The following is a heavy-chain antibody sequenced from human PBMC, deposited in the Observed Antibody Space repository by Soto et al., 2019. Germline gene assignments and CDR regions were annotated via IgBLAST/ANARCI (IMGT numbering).Heavy chain of an antibody. D-gene: IGHD5-12*01. V-gene: IGHV3-64*01. CDR1: GFTFSRYA. J-gene: IGHJ4*02. CDR3: ARGSNGYPFDY. CDR2: ISSNGGST. Sequence: EVQLVESGGGLVQPGGSLRLSCAASGFTFSRYAMHWVRQAPGKGLEYVSAISSNGGSTDYANSVKGRLTISRDNSKNTLYLQMGSLRAEDMAVYYCARGSNGYPFDYWGQGTLVTVSS.